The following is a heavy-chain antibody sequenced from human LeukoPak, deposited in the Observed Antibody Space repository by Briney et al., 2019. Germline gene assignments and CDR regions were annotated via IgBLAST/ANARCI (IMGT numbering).Heavy chain of an antibody. CDR1: GFTFSSYS. CDR3: ARDDSSGYYNRGFDY. J-gene: IGHJ4*02. D-gene: IGHD3-22*01. Sequence: GGSLRLSCAASGFTFSSYSMNLVRQAPGKGLEWVSSISSSSSYIYYADSVKGRFTISRDNAKNSLYLQMNSLRAEDTAVYYCARDDSSGYYNRGFDYWGQGTLVTVSS. CDR2: ISSSSSYI. V-gene: IGHV3-21*01.